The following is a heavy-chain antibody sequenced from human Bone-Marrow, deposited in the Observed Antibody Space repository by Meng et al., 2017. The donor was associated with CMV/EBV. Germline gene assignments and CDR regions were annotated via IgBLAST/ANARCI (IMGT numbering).Heavy chain of an antibody. Sequence: SLKISCAASGFTFDDCAMHWVRQAPGKGLEWVSGISWNSGSIGYADSVKGRFTISRDNAKNSLYLQMNSLRAEDTALYYCAKGGGAAAGTLTAFDIWGQGTMVTVSS. J-gene: IGHJ3*02. CDR2: ISWNSGSI. CDR3: AKGGGAAAGTLTAFDI. D-gene: IGHD6-13*01. V-gene: IGHV3-9*01. CDR1: GFTFDDCA.